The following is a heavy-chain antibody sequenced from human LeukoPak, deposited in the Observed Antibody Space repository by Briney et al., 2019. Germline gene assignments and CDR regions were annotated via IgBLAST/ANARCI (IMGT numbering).Heavy chain of an antibody. CDR2: ISYDGSNK. CDR1: GFTFSSYG. D-gene: IGHD3-10*01. Sequence: GRSLRLSCAASGFTFSSYGMHWVRQAPGKGLEWVAVISYDGSNKYYADSVKGRFTISRDNSKNTLYLQMNSLRTEDTAVYYCPRLGTLVRGLSILDYWGQGNLVTVSS. V-gene: IGHV3-30*03. CDR3: PRLGTLVRGLSILDY. J-gene: IGHJ4*02.